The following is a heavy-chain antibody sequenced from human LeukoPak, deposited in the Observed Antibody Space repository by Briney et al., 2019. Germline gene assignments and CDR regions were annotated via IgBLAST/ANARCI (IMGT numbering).Heavy chain of an antibody. V-gene: IGHV3-23*01. D-gene: IGHD3-10*01. CDR1: GFTFSSYA. CDR3: AKATYYYGSGSYIGIRYYFVY. J-gene: IGHJ4*02. CDR2: ISGSGSST. Sequence: PGGSLRLSCAASGFTFSSYAMTWVRQAPGKGLEWVSGISGSGSSTYYADSVKGRFTISRDNSKNTVHLQMNSLRAEDTAVYYCAKATYYYGSGSYIGIRYYFVYWGQGTLVTVSS.